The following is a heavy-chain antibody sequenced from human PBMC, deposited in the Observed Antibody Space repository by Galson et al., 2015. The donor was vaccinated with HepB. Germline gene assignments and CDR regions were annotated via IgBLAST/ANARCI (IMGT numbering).Heavy chain of an antibody. CDR1: GLPFSSYW. J-gene: IGHJ4*02. CDR3: ASRRRGYSGYDYGSASYYFDY. D-gene: IGHD5-12*01. V-gene: IGHV3-7*03. Sequence: ALRLSCAASGLPFSSYWMSWVRQASGKGLEWVASIKQDGSEKYYVDSVKGRFTISRDNAKNSLYLQMNSLRAEDTAVYYCASRRRGYSGYDYGSASYYFDYWGRGTLVTVSS. CDR2: IKQDGSEK.